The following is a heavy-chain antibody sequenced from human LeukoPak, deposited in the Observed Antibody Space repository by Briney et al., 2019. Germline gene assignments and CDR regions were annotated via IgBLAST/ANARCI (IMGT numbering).Heavy chain of an antibody. D-gene: IGHD3-3*01. CDR2: ISGSGGST. J-gene: IGHJ4*02. CDR1: GFTFSSYA. CDR3: ARTRYDFWSGYGVDIDY. V-gene: IGHV3-23*01. Sequence: GGSLRLSCAASGFTFSSYAMSWVRQAPGKGLEWVSAISGSGGSTYYADSVKGRFTISRDNAKNSLYLQMNSLRAEDTAVYYCARTRYDFWSGYGVDIDYWGQGTLVTVSS.